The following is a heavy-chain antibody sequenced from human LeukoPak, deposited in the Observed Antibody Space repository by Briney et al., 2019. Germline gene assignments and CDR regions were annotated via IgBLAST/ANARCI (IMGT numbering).Heavy chain of an antibody. CDR1: GFTFSRYW. V-gene: IGHV3-74*01. D-gene: IGHD3-16*01. J-gene: IGHJ4*02. CDR3: AGRRVLDASFDY. CDR2: INRDGSIT. Sequence: QPGGSLRLSCAASGFTFSRYWMHWVRQAPGKGLVWVSRINRDGSITNYADSVKGRFTISRDNSKNTLYLQMNSLRAEDTAVYYCAGRRVLDASFDYWGQGTLVTVSS.